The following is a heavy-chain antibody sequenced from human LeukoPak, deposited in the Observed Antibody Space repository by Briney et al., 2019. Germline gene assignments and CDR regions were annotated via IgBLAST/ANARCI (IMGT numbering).Heavy chain of an antibody. D-gene: IGHD2-15*01. Sequence: PGGSLRLSCAASGFTFDDYAMHWVRQAPGKGLEWVSGISWNSGSIGYADSVKGRFTISRDNAKNSLYLQMNSLRAEDTALYYCVVAARYVYWGQGTLVTVSS. J-gene: IGHJ4*02. CDR1: GFTFDDYA. V-gene: IGHV3-9*01. CDR3: VVAARYVY. CDR2: ISWNSGSI.